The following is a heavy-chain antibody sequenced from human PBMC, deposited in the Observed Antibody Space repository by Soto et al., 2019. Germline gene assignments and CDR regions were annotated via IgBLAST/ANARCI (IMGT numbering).Heavy chain of an antibody. CDR1: GLTFGIRA. V-gene: IGHV3-23*01. CDR3: ARGSTDSYQGSRIFDF. Sequence: PWGSLLLSCVASGLTFGIRAMTWVHQAPGAGLQWVSTITDTGGDAKYADSVRGRFVISRDNSKKTLYLQMTSLTAEDSAMYYCARGSTDSYQGSRIFDFWGRGTLVTVSS. CDR2: ITDTGGDA. J-gene: IGHJ4*02. D-gene: IGHD3-10*01.